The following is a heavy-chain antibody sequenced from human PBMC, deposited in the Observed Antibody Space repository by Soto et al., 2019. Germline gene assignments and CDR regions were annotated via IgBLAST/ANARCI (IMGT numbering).Heavy chain of an antibody. J-gene: IGHJ6*02. Sequence: SETLSVTCTVSGGSISSSSYYWGWIRQPPGKGLEWIGSIYYSGSTYYNPSLKSRVTISVDTSKNQFSLKLSSLTAADTAVYYCARWHSSRRYSGMDVWGQGTTVTVSS. CDR2: IYYSGST. V-gene: IGHV4-39*07. D-gene: IGHD6-13*01. CDR3: ARWHSSRRYSGMDV. CDR1: GGSISSSSYY.